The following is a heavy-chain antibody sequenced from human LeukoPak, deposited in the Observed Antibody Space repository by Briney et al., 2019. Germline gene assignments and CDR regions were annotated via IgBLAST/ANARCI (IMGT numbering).Heavy chain of an antibody. CDR3: ARVEYPGIAVAGTGDY. Sequence: GGSLRLSCAASGFTFSSYSMNWVRQAPGKGLEWVSYISSSSSTIYYADSVKGRFTISRDNAKNSLYLQMNSLRAEDTAVYYCARVEYPGIAVAGTGDYWGQGTLVTVSS. CDR1: GFTFSSYS. V-gene: IGHV3-48*04. CDR2: ISSSSSTI. J-gene: IGHJ4*02. D-gene: IGHD6-19*01.